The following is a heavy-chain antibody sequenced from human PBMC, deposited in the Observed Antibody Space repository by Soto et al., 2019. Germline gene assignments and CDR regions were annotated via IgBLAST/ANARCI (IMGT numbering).Heavy chain of an antibody. V-gene: IGHV1-69*13. J-gene: IGHJ6*02. CDR1: GGTFSSYA. CDR3: ARDSHPPALSGDIMRWDV. D-gene: IGHD2-15*01. Sequence: SVKVSCKASGGTFSSYAVGWVRQAPGQGLEWMGGIIPIFGTVIYAQQFQGRVTITADESTKTAYMELRSLRFEDTAVYYCARDSHPPALSGDIMRWDVWGQGTTVTVSS. CDR2: IIPIFGTV.